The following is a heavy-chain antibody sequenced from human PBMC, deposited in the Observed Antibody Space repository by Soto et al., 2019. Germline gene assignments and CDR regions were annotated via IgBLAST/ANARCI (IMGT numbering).Heavy chain of an antibody. Sequence: SETLSLTCAVYGGSFSGYYWIWIRQPPGKGLEWIGEITHSGSTNYNPSLKSRVTISVDTSKTQFSLKLSSVTAADTAVYYCASSDLRSGSGSYYGLDYWGQGTLVTVSS. CDR2: ITHSGST. V-gene: IGHV4-34*01. J-gene: IGHJ4*02. D-gene: IGHD1-26*01. CDR3: ASSDLRSGSGSYYGLDY. CDR1: GGSFSGYY.